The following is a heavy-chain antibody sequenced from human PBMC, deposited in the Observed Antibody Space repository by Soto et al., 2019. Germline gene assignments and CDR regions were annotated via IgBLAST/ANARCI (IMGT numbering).Heavy chain of an antibody. CDR2: ISVNNGNT. V-gene: IGHV1-18*01. CDR3: ARAFSYGSYWYFDL. Sequence: EASVKVSCKASDYTFTSFGITWVRQAPGQGLEWMGWISVNNGNTNYAQKFQGRVTMTTDTSTNTAYMELWTLRSDDTAAYYCARAFSYGSYWYFDLWGRGTLVTVSS. J-gene: IGHJ2*01. D-gene: IGHD5-18*01. CDR1: DYTFTSFG.